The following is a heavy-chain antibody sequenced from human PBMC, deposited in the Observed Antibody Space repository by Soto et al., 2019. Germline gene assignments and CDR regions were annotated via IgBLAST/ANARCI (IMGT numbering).Heavy chain of an antibody. D-gene: IGHD3-9*01. Sequence: PSETLSLTCAVSGASINRNNWWSWVRQAPGKGLEWIGEIFHSGSTNYNPSLKSRVTISVDKSKNHFSLKLSSVTAADTAVYYCARSITFDWLFFDYWGQGTLVTVSS. CDR2: IFHSGST. CDR1: GASINRNNW. V-gene: IGHV4-4*02. J-gene: IGHJ4*02. CDR3: ARSITFDWLFFDY.